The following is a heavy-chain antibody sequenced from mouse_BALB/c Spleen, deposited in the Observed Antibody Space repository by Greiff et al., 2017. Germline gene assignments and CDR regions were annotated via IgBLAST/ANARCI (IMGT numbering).Heavy chain of an antibody. J-gene: IGHJ2*01. Sequence: LVKTGASVKISCKASGYSFTGYYMHWVKQSHGKSLEWIGYISCYNGATSYNQKFKGKATFTVDTSSSTAYMQFNSLTSEDSAVYYCASGAYGRYFDYWDQGTTLTVSS. CDR2: ISCYNGAT. CDR3: ASGAYGRYFDY. CDR1: GYSFTGYY. V-gene: IGHV1S34*01. D-gene: IGHD2-1*01.